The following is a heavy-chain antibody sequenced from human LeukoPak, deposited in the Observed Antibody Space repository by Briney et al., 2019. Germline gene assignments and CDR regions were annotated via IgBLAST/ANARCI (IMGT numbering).Heavy chain of an antibody. D-gene: IGHD6-13*01. CDR3: AREAAIATAIVWFDP. J-gene: IGHJ5*02. CDR1: SGSFSGYN. CDR2: INRSGRI. V-gene: IGHV4-34*01. Sequence: SETLSLTCAVYSGSFSGYNWNWIRQSPGKGLEWIGEINRSGRINYNPSLKSRVTISVDTSKNQFSLKLTSLTAADTAVYYCAREAAIATAIVWFDPWGQGTLVTVTS.